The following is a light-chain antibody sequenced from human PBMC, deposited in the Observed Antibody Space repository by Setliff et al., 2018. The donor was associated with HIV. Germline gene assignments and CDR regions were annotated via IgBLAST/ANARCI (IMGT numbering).Light chain of an antibody. CDR1: SSDVDGYDF. CDR2: DVS. V-gene: IGLV2-14*03. Sequence: QSALTQPASVSGSPGQSITISCIGTSSDVDGYDFVSWYQQRPGKAPKLIIFDVSERPSGVSHRFSASKSGNTASLTISGLQTEDEANYFCASYRSPATYVFGIGTKVTVL. J-gene: IGLJ1*01. CDR3: ASYRSPATYV.